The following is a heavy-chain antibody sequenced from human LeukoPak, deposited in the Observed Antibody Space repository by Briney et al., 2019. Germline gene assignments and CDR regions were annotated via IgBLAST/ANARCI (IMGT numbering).Heavy chain of an antibody. Sequence: ASKTLSLTCAVYGGSFSGYYWSWIRQSPGKGLDWIGEISHSGGTNYNPSLKSRVAISVDTSKNQFSLNLRSVTAADTAIYYCARRVRSIAARRAYYFDYWGQGTLVTVSS. J-gene: IGHJ4*02. V-gene: IGHV4-34*01. CDR2: ISHSGGT. CDR1: GGSFSGYY. CDR3: ARRVRSIAARRAYYFDY. D-gene: IGHD6-6*01.